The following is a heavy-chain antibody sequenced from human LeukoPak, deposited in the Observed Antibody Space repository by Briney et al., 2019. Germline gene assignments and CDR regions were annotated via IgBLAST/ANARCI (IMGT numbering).Heavy chain of an antibody. J-gene: IGHJ4*02. V-gene: IGHV1-18*01. Sequence: ASVKVSCKASGYTFTSYGISWVRQAPGKGLEWMGWISAYNGNTNYAQKLQGRVTMTTDTSTSTAYMELRSLRSDDTAVYYCARDYYDSSGYYFGFDYWGQGTLVTVSS. D-gene: IGHD3-22*01. CDR1: GYTFTSYG. CDR3: ARDYYDSSGYYFGFDY. CDR2: ISAYNGNT.